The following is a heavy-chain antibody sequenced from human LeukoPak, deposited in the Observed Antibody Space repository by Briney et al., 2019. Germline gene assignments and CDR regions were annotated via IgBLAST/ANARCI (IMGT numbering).Heavy chain of an antibody. CDR2: ISHDGNNE. Sequence: GGSLRLSCAASGFTFNNYGLHWVRQAPGKGLEWGTLISHDGNNEYYADSVKGRFATSRDDSKNTPYLQMNSLRAEDTAVYYCAKDPSLRVTLPVWGQGPLVTVSS. J-gene: IGHJ4*02. D-gene: IGHD2-21*02. V-gene: IGHV3-30*18. CDR3: AKDPSLRVTLPV. CDR1: GFTFNNYG.